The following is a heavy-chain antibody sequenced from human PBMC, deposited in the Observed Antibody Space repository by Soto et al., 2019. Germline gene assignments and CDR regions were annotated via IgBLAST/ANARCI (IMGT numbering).Heavy chain of an antibody. CDR1: GDSITSTSYY. Sequence: PSETLSLTCTVSGDSITSTSYYWGWIRQPSGKGLEWIGCIHYSGSTYYNPSLRSRVTSSVDTSKNQFSLKVSSVTAADTAVYYCARRLSSSTWPSYFDYWGEGTLVTVSS. CDR3: ARRLSSSTWPSYFDY. V-gene: IGHV4-39*01. J-gene: IGHJ4*02. D-gene: IGHD6-13*01. CDR2: IHYSGST.